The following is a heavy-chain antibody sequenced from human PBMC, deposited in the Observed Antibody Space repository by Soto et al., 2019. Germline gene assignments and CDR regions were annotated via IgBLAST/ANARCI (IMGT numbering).Heavy chain of an antibody. CDR3: AKDWGSGYCSSTSCEIKKWLEP. J-gene: IGHJ5*02. Sequence: PGGSLRRSCAASVFTFSSYAMIWVRRAPGKWLDWVSAISGSGGSTYYADSVKGRFTISRDNSKNTLYLQMNSLRAEDTAVYYCAKDWGSGYCSSTSCEIKKWLEPCGQGTRVTVS. D-gene: IGHD2-2*01. CDR2: ISGSGGST. CDR1: VFTFSSYA. V-gene: IGHV3-23*01.